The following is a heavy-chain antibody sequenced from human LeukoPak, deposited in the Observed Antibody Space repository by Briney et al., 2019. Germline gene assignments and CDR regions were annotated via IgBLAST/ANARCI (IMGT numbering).Heavy chain of an antibody. D-gene: IGHD3-22*01. CDR3: AKSHYYHSSTKTAYFDS. V-gene: IGHV3-43D*03. CDR2: ISWDGART. J-gene: IGHJ4*02. Sequence: PGGSLRLSCAASGFTFSSYAMSWVRQPPGKGLEWVSLISWDGARTYYADSVKGRFTISRDNNKNSLYLQMNSLRSEDTAFYYCAKSHYYHSSTKTAYFDSWGQGTLVTVSS. CDR1: GFTFSSYA.